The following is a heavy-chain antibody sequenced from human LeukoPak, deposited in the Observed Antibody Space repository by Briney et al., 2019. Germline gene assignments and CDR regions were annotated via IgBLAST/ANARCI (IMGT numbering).Heavy chain of an antibody. CDR2: ISFDGTNK. Sequence: GGSLRLSCAASGFTFSSYWMSWVRQAPGKGLEWVTIISFDGTNKYYADSVKGRFTISRDNSKNTLYLQMNSLRAEDAAVYYCAREVRTYYYYYGMDVWGQGTTVTVSS. D-gene: IGHD1-1*01. V-gene: IGHV3-30-3*01. J-gene: IGHJ6*02. CDR3: AREVRTYYYYYGMDV. CDR1: GFTFSSYW.